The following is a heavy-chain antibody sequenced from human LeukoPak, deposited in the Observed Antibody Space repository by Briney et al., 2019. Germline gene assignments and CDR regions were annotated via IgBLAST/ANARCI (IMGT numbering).Heavy chain of an antibody. Sequence: GGSLRLSCAASGFTFDDYAMHWVRQAPGKGLEWVSLISWDGGSTYYADSVKGRFTISRDNAKNSLYLQMNSLRAEDTAVYYCARDRQGFSSSSIYYYYYMDVWGKGTTVTVSS. CDR1: GFTFDDYA. CDR3: ARDRQGFSSSSIYYYYYMDV. D-gene: IGHD6-6*01. CDR2: ISWDGGST. V-gene: IGHV3-43D*03. J-gene: IGHJ6*03.